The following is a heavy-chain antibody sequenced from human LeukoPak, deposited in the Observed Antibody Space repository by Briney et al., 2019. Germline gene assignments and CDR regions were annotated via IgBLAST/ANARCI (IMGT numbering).Heavy chain of an antibody. CDR2: IYYSGST. CDR1: GGSISSSSYY. CDR3: AREFCSGSYCHYYYYMDV. J-gene: IGHJ6*03. Sequence: PSETLSLTCTVSGGSISSSSYYWGWIRQPPGKGLEWIGSIYYSGSTYYNPSLKSRVTISVDTSKNQFSLKLSSVTAADTAVYYCAREFCSGSYCHYYYYMDVWGKGTTVTVSS. V-gene: IGHV4-39*07. D-gene: IGHD1-26*01.